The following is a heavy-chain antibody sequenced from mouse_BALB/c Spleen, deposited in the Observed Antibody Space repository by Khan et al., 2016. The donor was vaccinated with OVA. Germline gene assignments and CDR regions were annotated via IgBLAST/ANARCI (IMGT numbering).Heavy chain of an antibody. V-gene: IGHV1S81*02. CDR3: TSSGYGSFVY. CDR1: GYTFTSYY. CDR2: INPSNGGT. J-gene: IGHJ3*01. D-gene: IGHD2-2*01. Sequence: QVQLKQSGAELVKPGASVKLSCKASGYTFTSYYLYWVKQRPGQGLEWIGEINPSNGGTNFNEKFKSKATLTVDKSSSTAYMQLSSLTSEDCAVDYCTSSGYGSFVYWGQGTLVTVSA.